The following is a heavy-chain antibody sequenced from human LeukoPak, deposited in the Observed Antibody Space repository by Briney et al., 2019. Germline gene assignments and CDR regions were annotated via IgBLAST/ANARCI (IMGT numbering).Heavy chain of an antibody. Sequence: ASVKVSCKVSGYTLTELSMHWVRQAPGKGLEWMGGFDPEDGETIYAQKFQGRVTMTTDTSTSTAYMELRSLRSDDTAVYYCARDQGGSYGIALGYWGQGTLVTVSS. CDR1: GYTLTELS. V-gene: IGHV1-24*01. J-gene: IGHJ4*02. CDR3: ARDQGGSYGIALGY. CDR2: FDPEDGET. D-gene: IGHD1-26*01.